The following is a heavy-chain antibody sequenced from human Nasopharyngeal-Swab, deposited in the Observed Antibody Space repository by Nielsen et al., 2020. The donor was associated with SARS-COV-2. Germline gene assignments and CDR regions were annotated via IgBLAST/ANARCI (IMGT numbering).Heavy chain of an antibody. J-gene: IGHJ4*02. CDR1: GYTFTSYD. V-gene: IGHV1-18*04. Sequence: SVKVSCKASGYTFTSYDISWVRQAPGQGLEWMGWISAYNGNTNYAQKLQGRVTMTTDTSTSTAYMDLRSLRSDDTAVYYCARGVFSGSSLLYYFDYWGQGTLVTVSS. CDR3: ARGVFSGSSLLYYFDY. D-gene: IGHD1-26*01. CDR2: ISAYNGNT.